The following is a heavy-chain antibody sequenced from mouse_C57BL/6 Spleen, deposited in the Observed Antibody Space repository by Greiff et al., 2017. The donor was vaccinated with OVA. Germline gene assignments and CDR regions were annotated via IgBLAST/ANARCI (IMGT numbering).Heavy chain of an antibody. V-gene: IGHV14-2*01. CDR1: GINIKDYY. CDR2: IDPEDGET. D-gene: IGHD2-3*01. CDR3: ATASPYDDYYGGLDY. Sequence: VQLQQSGAELVKPGASVKLSCTASGINIKDYYMHWVKQRTEQGLEWIGRIDPEDGETKYAPKFQGKATITADTSSNTAYLQLSSLTSEDTAVYFCATASPYDDYYGGLDYRGQCTTLTVSS. J-gene: IGHJ2*01.